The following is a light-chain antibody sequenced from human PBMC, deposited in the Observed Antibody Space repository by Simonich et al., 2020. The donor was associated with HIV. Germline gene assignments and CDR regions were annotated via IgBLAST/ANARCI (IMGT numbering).Light chain of an antibody. CDR1: QSVSSN. Sequence: EIVMTQSPATLSVSPGGSATLSCRARQSVSSNLAWYQQKPGQAPRLLIYDASTRATGIPARFSGSGSGTEFTLTISSLQSEDFAVYYCQQYNNWPLTFGGGTKVEIK. V-gene: IGKV3D-15*01. J-gene: IGKJ4*01. CDR3: QQYNNWPLT. CDR2: DAS.